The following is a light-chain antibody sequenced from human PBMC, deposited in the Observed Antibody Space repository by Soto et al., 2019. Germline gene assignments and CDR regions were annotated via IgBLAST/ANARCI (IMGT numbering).Light chain of an antibody. CDR1: QSVTR. CDR2: DAS. CDR3: QQYGNSPWT. V-gene: IGKV3-20*01. J-gene: IGKJ1*01. Sequence: EIVLTQSPATLSLSPGERATLSCRASQSVTRLAWYQQKPGQAPRLLIYDASSRATGIPDRFSGGGSGTDFTLTINRLEPEDFAVYYCQQYGNSPWTFGQGTKVEIK.